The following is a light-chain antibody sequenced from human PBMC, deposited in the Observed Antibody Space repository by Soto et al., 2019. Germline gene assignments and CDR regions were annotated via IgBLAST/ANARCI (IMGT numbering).Light chain of an antibody. CDR3: QQRSNWPGT. V-gene: IGKV3-11*01. CDR2: DAS. Sequence: ENVLTQSPATLSLSPGERATLSCRASQSVSTYLAWYQQKPGQAPRLLIYDASNRATGIPARFSGSGSGTDFTLTISSLEPEDSAGYYCQQRSNWPGTFGQGTKLELK. CDR1: QSVSTY. J-gene: IGKJ2*01.